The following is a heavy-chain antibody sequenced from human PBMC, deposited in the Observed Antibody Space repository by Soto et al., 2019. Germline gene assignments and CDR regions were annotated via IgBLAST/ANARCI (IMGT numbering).Heavy chain of an antibody. CDR2: IIPIFGTA. V-gene: IGHV1-69*06. Sequence: GASVKVSCKASGGTFSSYAISWVRQAPGQGLEWMGGIIPIFGTANYAQKFQGRVTITADKSTSTAYMELSSLRSEDTAVHYCARDRVYYDSSGYFGAFDIWGQGTMVTVSS. J-gene: IGHJ3*02. CDR1: GGTFSSYA. CDR3: ARDRVYYDSSGYFGAFDI. D-gene: IGHD3-22*01.